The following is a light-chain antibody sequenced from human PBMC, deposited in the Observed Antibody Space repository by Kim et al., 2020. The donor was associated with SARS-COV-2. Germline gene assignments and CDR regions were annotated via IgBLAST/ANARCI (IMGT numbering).Light chain of an antibody. V-gene: IGLV1-47*01. CDR3: AAWDDSLSGWV. J-gene: IGLJ3*02. Sequence: QSVLTQPPSASGTPGQRVTISCSGSSSNIGSNYVYWYQQLPGTAPKLLIYRNNQRPSGVPDRFSGSKSRTSASLAISGLRSEDEADYYCAAWDDSLSGWVFGGGTQLTVL. CDR1: SSNIGSNY. CDR2: RNN.